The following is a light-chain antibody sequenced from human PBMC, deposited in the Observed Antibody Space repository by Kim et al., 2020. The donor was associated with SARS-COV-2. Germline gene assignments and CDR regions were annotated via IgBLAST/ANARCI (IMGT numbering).Light chain of an antibody. J-gene: IGLJ2*01. Sequence: GQKVTMSCSGSSSNIGKNYVSWYQHVPGTAPKLLIYDNNKRPSVIPDRFSGSKSGTSATLGITGLQTGDEADYYCGTWDTSLSAVVFGGGTQLTVL. CDR1: SSNIGKNY. CDR2: DNN. CDR3: GTWDTSLSAVV. V-gene: IGLV1-51*01.